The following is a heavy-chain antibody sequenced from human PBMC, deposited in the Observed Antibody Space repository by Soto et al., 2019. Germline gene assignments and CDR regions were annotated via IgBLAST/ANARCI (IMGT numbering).Heavy chain of an antibody. CDR1: GYSFTSYW. D-gene: IGHD2-15*01. CDR3: VSGLDHVELLAEM. CDR2: IYAVYSYT. V-gene: IGHV5-51*01. J-gene: IGHJ3*02. Sequence: SMKISREGSGYSFTSYWVGLVRQMPGKGLEWMGIIYAVYSYTRYSASFQGKVTISADKSISNAYLQWSSLKASDTAMYYCVSGLDHVELLAEMWGQSIMVTVS.